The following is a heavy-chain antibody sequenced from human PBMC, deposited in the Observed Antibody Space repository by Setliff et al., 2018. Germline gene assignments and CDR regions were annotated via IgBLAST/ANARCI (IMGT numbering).Heavy chain of an antibody. CDR1: GYTFTGYY. Sequence: GASVKVSCKASGYTFTGYYMYWVRQAPGQGLEWMGRINPSSGATIYAQKFQGRVTMTSDTSISTAYMELGRLRSDDTAVYFCARDGGGDSDAFDIWGQGTMGT. CDR2: INPSSGAT. D-gene: IGHD3-16*01. V-gene: IGHV1-2*06. CDR3: ARDGGGDSDAFDI. J-gene: IGHJ3*02.